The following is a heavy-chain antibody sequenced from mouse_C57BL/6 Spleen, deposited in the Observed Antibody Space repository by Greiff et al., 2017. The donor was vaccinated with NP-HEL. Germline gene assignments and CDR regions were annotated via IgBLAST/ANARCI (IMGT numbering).Heavy chain of an antibody. D-gene: IGHD1-1*01. CDR1: GYSITSDY. V-gene: IGHV3-8*01. Sequence: EVRLQQSGPGLAKPSQTLSLTCSVTGYSITSDYWNWIRKFPGNKLEYMGYISYSGSTYYNPYMKSRNSIIRDTSKNQSYLPLNSVTTEDSATSYCARGTTLVAVDYWGQGTTLTVSS. CDR2: ISYSGST. J-gene: IGHJ2*01. CDR3: ARGTTLVAVDY.